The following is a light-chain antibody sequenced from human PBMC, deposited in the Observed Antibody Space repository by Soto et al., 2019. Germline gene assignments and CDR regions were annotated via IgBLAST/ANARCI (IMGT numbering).Light chain of an antibody. CDR3: QQHNSFSIT. V-gene: IGKV1-5*03. J-gene: IGKJ5*01. Sequence: DIQMTQSPSSVSASVGDRVTITCRASQVISNWLVWYQQKPGKAPKLLIYKASSLESGVPSRFSGSGSGTEFTLTINSLQADDFATYYCQQHNSFSITFGQGTRLEIK. CDR1: QVISNW. CDR2: KAS.